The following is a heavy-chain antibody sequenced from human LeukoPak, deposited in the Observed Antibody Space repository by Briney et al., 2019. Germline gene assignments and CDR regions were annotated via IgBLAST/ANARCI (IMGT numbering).Heavy chain of an antibody. D-gene: IGHD3-9*01. CDR2: INHSGST. CDR1: GGSFCGYY. J-gene: IGHJ6*03. CDR3: AKTYYDILTGYGGPYYMDV. Sequence: PSETLSLTCAVYGGSFCGYYWSWIRQPPGKGLEWIGEINHSGSTNYNPSLKSRVTISVDTSKNQFSLKLSSVTAADTAVYYCAKTYYDILTGYGGPYYMDVWGKGTTVTVSS. V-gene: IGHV4-34*01.